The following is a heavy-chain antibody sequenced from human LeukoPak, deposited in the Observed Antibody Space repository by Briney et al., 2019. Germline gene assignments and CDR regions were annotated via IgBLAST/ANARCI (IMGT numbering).Heavy chain of an antibody. J-gene: IGHJ6*02. CDR3: ARTTRQWFGEFAGYSYYGMDV. V-gene: IGHV3-30-3*01. CDR2: ISYDGSNK. D-gene: IGHD3-10*01. CDR1: GFTFSSYA. Sequence: GRSLRLSCAASGFTFSSYAMHWVRQAPGKGLEWVAVISYDGSNKYYADSVKGRFTISRDNSKNTLYLQMNSLRADDTAVYYCARTTRQWFGEFAGYSYYGMDVWGQGTTVTVSS.